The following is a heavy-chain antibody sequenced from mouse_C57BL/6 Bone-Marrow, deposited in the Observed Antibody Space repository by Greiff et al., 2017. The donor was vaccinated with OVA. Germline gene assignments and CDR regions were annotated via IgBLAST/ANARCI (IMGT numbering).Heavy chain of an antibody. D-gene: IGHD1-1*01. V-gene: IGHV5-9-1*02. Sequence: EVKLVESGEGLVKPGGSLKLSCAASGFTFSSYAMTWVRQTPEKRLEWVAYISSGGDYIYYADTVKGRFTISRDNARNTLYLQMSSLKSEDTAMYYCTRDVYGGDYWGQGTTLTVSS. J-gene: IGHJ2*01. CDR2: ISSGGDYI. CDR3: TRDVYGGDY. CDR1: GFTFSSYA.